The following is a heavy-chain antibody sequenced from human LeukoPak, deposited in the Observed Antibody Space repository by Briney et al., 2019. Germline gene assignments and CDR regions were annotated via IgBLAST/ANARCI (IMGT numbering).Heavy chain of an antibody. CDR2: MSHDGTNK. D-gene: IGHD6-13*01. Sequence: GGSLRLSCAASGFTFSNYGMHWVRQAPGKGLEWVAVMSHDGTNKYYGDSVKGRFTISRDNSKNMLYLQMNSLRAEDTAVYYCARDIATSGPGWFDPWGQGTLVTVSS. CDR3: ARDIATSGPGWFDP. J-gene: IGHJ5*02. V-gene: IGHV3-30*03. CDR1: GFTFSNYG.